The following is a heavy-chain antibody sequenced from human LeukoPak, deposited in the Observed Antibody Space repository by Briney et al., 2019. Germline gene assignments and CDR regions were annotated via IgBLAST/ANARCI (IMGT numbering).Heavy chain of an antibody. D-gene: IGHD3-16*01. CDR2: LYSGGNA. CDR3: ARGAFGGVTATSPGYFDL. V-gene: IGHV3-66*01. J-gene: IGHJ2*01. CDR1: GFTVSSHD. Sequence: GGSLRLSCAASGFTVSSHDMSWVRRAPGKGLEWVSVLYSGGNAYYADSVKGRFTFSRDNSKNTLYLQMNSLRAEDTAVYYCARGAFGGVTATSPGYFDLWGRGTLVTVSS.